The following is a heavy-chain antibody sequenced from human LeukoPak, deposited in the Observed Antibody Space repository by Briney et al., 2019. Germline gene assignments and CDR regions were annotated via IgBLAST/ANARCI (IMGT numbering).Heavy chain of an antibody. J-gene: IGHJ4*02. CDR3: AKRGVVIRVILVGFHKEAYYFDS. CDR2: ISDTGGRT. CDR1: GITLSNYG. Sequence: GGSLRLFCAVSGITLSNYGMTWVRQAPGKGLEWVAGISDTGGRTNYADSVKGRFPIARDNPKNTTYLQMNSLRAEDTAVYFCAKRGVVIRVILVGFHKEAYYFDSWGQGALVTVSS. D-gene: IGHD3-22*01. V-gene: IGHV3-23*01.